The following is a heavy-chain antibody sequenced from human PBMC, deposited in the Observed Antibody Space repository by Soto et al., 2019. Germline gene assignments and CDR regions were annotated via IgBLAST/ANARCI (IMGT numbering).Heavy chain of an antibody. V-gene: IGHV3-30-3*01. CDR2: ISYDGSNK. CDR1: GFIFSIYA. CDR3: GRCTSTSCHLGSDY. J-gene: IGHJ4*02. Sequence: GGSLRLSCAASGFIFSIYAMNWVRHAPGKGLEWVALISYDGSNKYYADSVKGRFTISRDSSKNTLYLQMNSLRAADTAVYYCGRCTSTSCHLGSDYWGQGTLVTVSS. D-gene: IGHD2-2*01.